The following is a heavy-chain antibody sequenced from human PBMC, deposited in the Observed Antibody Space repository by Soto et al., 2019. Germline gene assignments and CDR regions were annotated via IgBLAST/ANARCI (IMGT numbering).Heavy chain of an antibody. J-gene: IGHJ6*03. CDR3: VRDFGWYFRSGYMDV. CDR1: GFDFSSYS. Sequence: EVHLVESGGGLVKPGGSLRLSCAASGFDFSSYSMNWVRQAPGKGLAWVSSINEDTSYIYYAHSLRGRFTISRDNAKESLCLQMNSLSAEDTAVYYCVRDFGWYFRSGYMDVWGDGATVTVSS. D-gene: IGHD3-3*01. V-gene: IGHV3-21*01. CDR2: INEDTSYI.